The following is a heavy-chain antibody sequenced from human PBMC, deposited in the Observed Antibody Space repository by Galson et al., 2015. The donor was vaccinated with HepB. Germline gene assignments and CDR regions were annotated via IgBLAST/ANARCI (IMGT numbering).Heavy chain of an antibody. J-gene: IGHJ6*03. CDR1: GFTFSDYY. CDR2: ISSSGSTI. Sequence: SLRLSCAASGFTFSDYYMSWIRQAPGKGLEWVSYISSSGSTIYYADSVKGRFTISRDNAKNSLYLQMNSLRAEDTAVYYCARAYSNYVSFSYYYYYMDVWGKGTTVTVSS. CDR3: ARAYSNYVSFSYYYYYMDV. D-gene: IGHD4-11*01. V-gene: IGHV3-11*01.